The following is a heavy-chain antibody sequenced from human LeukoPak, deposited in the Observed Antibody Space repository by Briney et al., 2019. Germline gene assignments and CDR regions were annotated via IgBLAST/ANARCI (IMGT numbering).Heavy chain of an antibody. CDR1: GFTFSSYG. Sequence: GTLRLSCAASGFTFSSYGMTWVRQAPGKGLEWVSTISGSGGNTYYADSVKGRFTISRDNSKNTLYLQMNSLRAEDTAVYYCAKSKQLAPWDYWGQGTLVTVSS. D-gene: IGHD1-1*01. J-gene: IGHJ4*02. V-gene: IGHV3-23*01. CDR2: ISGSGGNT. CDR3: AKSKQLAPWDY.